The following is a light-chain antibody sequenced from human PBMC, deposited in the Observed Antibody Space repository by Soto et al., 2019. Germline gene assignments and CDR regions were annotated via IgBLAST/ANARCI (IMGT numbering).Light chain of an antibody. V-gene: IGKV3-15*01. Sequence: EIVLTQFPATLSLSPGDGATLSCRASQSVSSYLAWYQQKPGQAPRLLIFGASTRATGIPARFSGSGSGTEFTLTISSLQSEDFAVYYCQQYNNWPPLTFGQGTKVDIK. CDR3: QQYNNWPPLT. J-gene: IGKJ1*01. CDR2: GAS. CDR1: QSVSSY.